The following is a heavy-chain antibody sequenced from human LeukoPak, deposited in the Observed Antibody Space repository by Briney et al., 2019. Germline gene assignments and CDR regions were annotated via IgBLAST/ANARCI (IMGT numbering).Heavy chain of an antibody. V-gene: IGHV4-39*01. D-gene: IGHD3-22*01. CDR3: ARQDYDSSAYLDF. CDR1: GGSIRSDNYY. J-gene: IGHJ4*02. Sequence: ASETLSLTCTVSGGSIRSDNYYWGWLRQPPGKGLEWIGSIYYGGTTYYNPSLKSRVTISVDTSKNQFSLKLNSVTAADTAVYYCARQDYDSSAYLDFWGQGTLVTVSS. CDR2: IYYGGTT.